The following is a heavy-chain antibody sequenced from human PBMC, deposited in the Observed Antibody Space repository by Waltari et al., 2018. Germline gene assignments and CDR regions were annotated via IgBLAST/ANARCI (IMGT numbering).Heavy chain of an antibody. Sequence: EVQLVESGGVVVQPGGSLRLSCAASGFTFDDYAMHWVRQAPGKGLEWVSLISWDGGSTYYADSVKGRFTISRDNSKSSLYLQMNSLRAEDTALYYCAKAPRDDLYYFDYWGQGTLVTVSS. CDR1: GFTFDDYA. CDR3: AKAPRDDLYYFDY. D-gene: IGHD3-3*01. J-gene: IGHJ4*02. V-gene: IGHV3-43D*03. CDR2: ISWDGGST.